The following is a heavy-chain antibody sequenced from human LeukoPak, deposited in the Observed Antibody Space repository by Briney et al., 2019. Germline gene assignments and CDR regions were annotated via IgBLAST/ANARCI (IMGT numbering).Heavy chain of an antibody. CDR1: GFTFSSYW. Sequence: GGSLRLSCAASGFTFSSYWMHWVRQAPGQGLVWVSRIKSDGSTNYADSVKGRFTISRDNAKNTASLQMNSLRTEDTGVYYCARAPSDIGGYYPEYFRHWGQGTLVTVSS. CDR3: ARAPSDIGGYYPEYFRH. V-gene: IGHV3-74*01. D-gene: IGHD3-22*01. J-gene: IGHJ1*01. CDR2: IKSDGST.